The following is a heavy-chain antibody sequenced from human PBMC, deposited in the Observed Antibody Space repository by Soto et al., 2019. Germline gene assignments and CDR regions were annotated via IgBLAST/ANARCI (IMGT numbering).Heavy chain of an antibody. J-gene: IGHJ3*02. CDR1: GFTFSSYS. CDR2: ISSSSSYI. V-gene: IGHV3-21*01. Sequence: EAQLVESGGGLVKPGGSLRLSCAASGFTFSSYSMNWVRQAPGKGLEWVSSISSSSSYIYYADSVKGRFTISRDNAKNSLYLQMNSLRAEDTAVYYCAGGGSAYYDFWSGWSYAFDIWGQGTMVTVSS. D-gene: IGHD3-3*01. CDR3: AGGGSAYYDFWSGWSYAFDI.